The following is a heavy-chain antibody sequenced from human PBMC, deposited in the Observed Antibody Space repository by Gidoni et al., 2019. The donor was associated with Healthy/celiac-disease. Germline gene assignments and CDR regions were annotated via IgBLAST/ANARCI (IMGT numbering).Heavy chain of an antibody. V-gene: IGHV1-69*06. CDR1: GGTFSSYA. CDR3: ARGCRDGYIGNWYFYL. J-gene: IGHJ2*01. Sequence: QVQLVQSGAEVKKPGSSVKVSCKASGGTFSSYAISWVRQAPGQGLEWMGGIIPIFGTANYAQNFQGRVTITADKSTSTAYMELSSLRSEDTAVYYCARGCRDGYIGNWYFYLWGRGTLVTVSS. D-gene: IGHD5-12*01. CDR2: IIPIFGTA.